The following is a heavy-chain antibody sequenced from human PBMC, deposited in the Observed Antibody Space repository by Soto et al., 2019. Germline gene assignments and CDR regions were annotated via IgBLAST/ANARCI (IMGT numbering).Heavy chain of an antibody. CDR3: ARSGDIAVVPAAVGYYFDY. CDR1: GYTFTSYG. Sequence: ASVKVSCKASGYTFTSYGISWVRQAPGQGLEWMGWISAYNGNTNYAQKLQGRVTMTTDTSRSTAYMGLRSLRSDDTAVYYCARSGDIAVVPAAVGYYFDYWGQGTLVTVSS. V-gene: IGHV1-18*01. CDR2: ISAYNGNT. J-gene: IGHJ4*02. D-gene: IGHD2-2*01.